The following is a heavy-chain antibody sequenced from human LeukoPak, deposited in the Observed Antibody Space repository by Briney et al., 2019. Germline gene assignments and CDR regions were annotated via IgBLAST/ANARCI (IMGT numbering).Heavy chain of an antibody. J-gene: IGHJ4*02. V-gene: IGHV3-15*01. CDR3: GDEYSGSMVY. CDR2: IKKKDDGGTA. Sequence: PGGSLRLSCAASGFTFSSYSMNWVRQAPGKGLEWVGRIKKKDDGGTADYAAPVKGRFTISRDDSKNTLYLQMNSLRAEDTAVYYCGDEYSGSMVYWGRGTLVTVSS. D-gene: IGHD3-10*01. CDR1: GFTFSSYS.